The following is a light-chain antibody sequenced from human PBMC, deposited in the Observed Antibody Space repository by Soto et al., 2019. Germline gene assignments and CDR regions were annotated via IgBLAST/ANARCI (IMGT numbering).Light chain of an antibody. V-gene: IGKV3-15*01. CDR3: QQYNNWPLT. CDR1: QSVSSN. Sequence: EIVMTQSPATLSVSPGERATLSCRASQSVSSNLAWYQQKPGQAPRLLIYGASTRATGIPARFSGSGSETEFTLTISSLQSEDFAVYYCQQYNNWPLTLGGGTKVDIK. J-gene: IGKJ4*01. CDR2: GAS.